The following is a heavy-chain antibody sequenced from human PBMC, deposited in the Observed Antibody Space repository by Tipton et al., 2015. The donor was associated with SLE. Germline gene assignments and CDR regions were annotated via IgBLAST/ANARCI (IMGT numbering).Heavy chain of an antibody. CDR2: INQDGTEK. J-gene: IGHJ4*02. V-gene: IGHV3-7*01. D-gene: IGHD3-10*01. CDR1: AFTISNYY. CDR3: APDGVN. Sequence: SLRLSCKASAFTISNYYMTWVRQAPGKGLEWVANINQDGTEKHYVDSVKGRFTITKDNANNSLYLQMSSLRADDTAVYYCAPDGVNWGQGVLVTVSS.